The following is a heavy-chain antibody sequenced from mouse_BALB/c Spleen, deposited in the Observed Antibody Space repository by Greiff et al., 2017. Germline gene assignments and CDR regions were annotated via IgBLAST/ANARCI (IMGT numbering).Heavy chain of an antibody. CDR3: ARNKIYGYDAFAY. CDR2: IWSGGST. J-gene: IGHJ3*01. V-gene: IGHV2-2*01. Sequence: QVQLQQSGPGLVQPSQSLSITCTVSGFSLTSYGVHWVRQSPGKGLEWLGVIWSGGSTDYNAAFISRLSISKDNSKSQVFLKMNSLQTDDTAMYYCARNKIYGYDAFAYWGQGTLVTVSA. CDR1: GFSLTSYG. D-gene: IGHD2-2*01.